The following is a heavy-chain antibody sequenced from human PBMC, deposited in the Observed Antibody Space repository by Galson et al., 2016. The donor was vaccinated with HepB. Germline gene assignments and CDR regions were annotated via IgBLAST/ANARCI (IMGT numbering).Heavy chain of an antibody. CDR3: ARKPRVYYYGMDV. V-gene: IGHV3-13*01. J-gene: IGHJ6*02. CDR2: IGTVGET. CDR1: GFTFSSYD. Sequence: SLRLSCAASGFTFSSYDMHWVRQATGKGLEWVSAIGTVGETYYPGAVKGRFTISRENAKNSSYLQLKSLSVEGTAVYYCARKPRVYYYGMDVWGQGTTVTVSS.